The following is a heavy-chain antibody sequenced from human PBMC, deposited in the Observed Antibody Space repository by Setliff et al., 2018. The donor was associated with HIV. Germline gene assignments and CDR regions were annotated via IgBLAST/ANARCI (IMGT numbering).Heavy chain of an antibody. CDR1: GGSISSNNFY. CDR2: IYTNGST. V-gene: IGHV4-61*05. J-gene: IGHJ4*02. Sequence: SETLSLTCTVTGGSISSNNFYWGWIRQPPGKGLEWIGYIYTNGSTNYNPSLKSRVTISVDTSKNQFSPKLNSVTAADTAVYYCASGREAVAGALHFDYWGQGPLVTVSS. CDR3: ASGREAVAGALHFDY. D-gene: IGHD6-19*01.